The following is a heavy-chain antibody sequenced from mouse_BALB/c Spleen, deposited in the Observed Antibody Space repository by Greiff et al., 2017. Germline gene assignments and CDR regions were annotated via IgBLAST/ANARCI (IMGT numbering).Heavy chain of an antibody. CDR3: ARDRYGNYFDV. Sequence: DVKLVESGGGLVQPGGSLRLSCATSGFTFTDYYMSWVRQPPGKALEWLGFIRNKANGYTTEYSASVKGRFTISRDNSQSILYLQMNTLRAEDSATYYCARDRYGNYFDVWGAGTTVTVSS. V-gene: IGHV7-3*02. CDR2: IRNKANGYTT. J-gene: IGHJ1*01. D-gene: IGHD2-10*02. CDR1: GFTFTDYY.